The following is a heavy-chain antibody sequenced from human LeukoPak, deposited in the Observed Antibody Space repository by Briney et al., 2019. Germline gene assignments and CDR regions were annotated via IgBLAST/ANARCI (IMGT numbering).Heavy chain of an antibody. D-gene: IGHD6-19*01. J-gene: IGHJ6*03. V-gene: IGHV4-4*02. CDR1: GGSISSSNW. Sequence: SGTLSLTCAVSGGSISSSNWWSWVRQPPGKGLEWIGEIYHSGSTNYNPSLKSRVTISVDTSKNQFSLKLSSVTAADTAVYYCARRGIAVAGYYYYYMDVWGKGTTVTISS. CDR3: ARRGIAVAGYYYYYMDV. CDR2: IYHSGST.